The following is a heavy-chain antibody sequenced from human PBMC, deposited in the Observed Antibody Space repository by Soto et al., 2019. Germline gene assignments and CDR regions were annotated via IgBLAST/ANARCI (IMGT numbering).Heavy chain of an antibody. CDR2: ITTAGDT. V-gene: IGHV3-13*01. J-gene: IGHJ6*02. Sequence: PGGSLRLSCAASGFTFSNYDMHWVRQVTGKGLEWVSGITTAGDTYYPGSVKGRFTISREKAKNSLYLQMNSLSAGDTAVYYCARELHGGIYSMDVWGQGTTVTVSS. CDR1: GFTFSNYD. CDR3: ARELHGGIYSMDV.